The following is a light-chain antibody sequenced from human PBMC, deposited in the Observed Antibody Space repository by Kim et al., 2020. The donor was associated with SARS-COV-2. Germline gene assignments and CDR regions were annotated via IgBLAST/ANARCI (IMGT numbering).Light chain of an antibody. V-gene: IGLV3-1*01. Sequence: SYEPTQPPSVSVSPGQTANIACSGDKLGNRYASWYQQMSGQSPVLVIYEDNKRPSGIPDRFSGSNSGNTATLTISETQSVDESDYYCQAWDGSSWVFGGG. CDR1: KLGNRY. CDR3: QAWDGSSWV. J-gene: IGLJ3*02. CDR2: EDN.